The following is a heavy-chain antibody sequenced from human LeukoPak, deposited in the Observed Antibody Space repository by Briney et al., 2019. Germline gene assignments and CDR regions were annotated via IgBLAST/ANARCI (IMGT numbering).Heavy chain of an antibody. CDR1: GGSFSGYY. J-gene: IGHJ4*02. Sequence: PSETLSLTCAVYGGSFSGYYWSWIRQPPGKGLEWIGEINHSGSTNYNPSLKSRVTISVDKSKNQFSLKLSSVTAADTAVYYCARAPRIAVAGAFDYWGQGTLVTVSS. CDR2: INHSGST. V-gene: IGHV4-34*01. CDR3: ARAPRIAVAGAFDY. D-gene: IGHD6-19*01.